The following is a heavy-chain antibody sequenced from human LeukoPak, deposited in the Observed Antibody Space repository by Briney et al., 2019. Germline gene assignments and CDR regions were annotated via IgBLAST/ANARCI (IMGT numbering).Heavy chain of an antibody. V-gene: IGHV3-30-3*01. CDR2: TSYDGIHK. Sequence: GGSLRLSCTDSRFTLSRTAMHWVRQAPGKGLEWVAVTSYDGIHKYYADSVQGRFTISRDNSKNTLYLQMNSLRLEDTALYYCARDNIAGSGSSDWGQGTLVTVSS. J-gene: IGHJ4*02. CDR1: RFTLSRTA. D-gene: IGHD3-10*01. CDR3: ARDNIAGSGSSD.